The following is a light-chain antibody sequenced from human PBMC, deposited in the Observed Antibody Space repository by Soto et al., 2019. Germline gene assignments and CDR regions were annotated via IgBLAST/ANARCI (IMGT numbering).Light chain of an antibody. V-gene: IGKV1-9*01. Sequence: QLTQSPSPLSASVGERVTITCRTSQDIGSFLVWYQQKPGKAPKLLIYATSTLQSGVPSRFSGSGSGTDFTLTISSLQPEDSATYYCRQLKSYPYSFGQGTKLEIK. CDR1: QDIGSF. CDR2: ATS. J-gene: IGKJ2*03. CDR3: RQLKSYPYS.